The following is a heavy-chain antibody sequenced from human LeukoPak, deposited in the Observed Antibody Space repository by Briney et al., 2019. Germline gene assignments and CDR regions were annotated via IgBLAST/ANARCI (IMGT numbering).Heavy chain of an antibody. CDR3: ARVAESSSWYVPSYYYGMDV. CDR2: IYYSGST. D-gene: IGHD6-13*01. Sequence: SETLSLTCTVSGGSISSYYWSWLRQPPGKGLEWIGYIYYSGSTNYNPSLKSQVTISVDTSKNQFSLKLSSVTAADTAVYYCARVAESSSWYVPSYYYGMDVWGQGTTVTVSS. J-gene: IGHJ6*02. V-gene: IGHV4-59*01. CDR1: GGSISSYY.